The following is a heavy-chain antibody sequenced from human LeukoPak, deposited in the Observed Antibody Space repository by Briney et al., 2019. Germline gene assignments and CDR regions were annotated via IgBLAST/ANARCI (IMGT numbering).Heavy chain of an antibody. Sequence: ASVKVSCKASGYTFTGYYMHWVRQAPGQGLEWMGWINPNSGGTNYAQKFQGRVTMTRDTSISTAYMELSRLRSDDTAVYYCARAPRGLLASSREFDYWGQGTLVTVSS. CDR1: GYTFTGYY. D-gene: IGHD3-10*01. V-gene: IGHV1-2*02. J-gene: IGHJ4*02. CDR3: ARAPRGLLASSREFDY. CDR2: INPNSGGT.